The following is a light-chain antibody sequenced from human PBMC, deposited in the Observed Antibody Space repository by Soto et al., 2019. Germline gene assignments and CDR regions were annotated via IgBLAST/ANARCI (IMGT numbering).Light chain of an antibody. CDR1: QSVSRTY. CDR2: GAS. Sequence: EIVLTQSPGTLSLSPGERATLSCRASQSVSRTYLAWYQQKPDQAPRLLIYGASNRATGIPDRFSGSGSGTEFNLTISSLQSEDFAVYFCQQYDDWLRLTFGGGTKVEIK. CDR3: QQYDDWLRLT. J-gene: IGKJ4*01. V-gene: IGKV3-20*01.